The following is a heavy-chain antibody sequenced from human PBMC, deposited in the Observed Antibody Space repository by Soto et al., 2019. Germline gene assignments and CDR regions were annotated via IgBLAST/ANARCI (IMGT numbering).Heavy chain of an antibody. V-gene: IGHV3-72*01. CDR2: IRTKANSYTT. J-gene: IGHJ4*02. D-gene: IGHD1-26*01. Sequence: EVQLVESGGGLVQPGGSLRLSCAVSGFTFSDHLMDWVRQAPGKGLEWVGRIRTKANSYTTEYAASVKGRFTISRDDSKNSLFLQMNSLNTEDTAVYYWARRPGSYRTNGYWGQGTLVTVSS. CDR1: GFTFSDHL. CDR3: ARRPGSYRTNGY.